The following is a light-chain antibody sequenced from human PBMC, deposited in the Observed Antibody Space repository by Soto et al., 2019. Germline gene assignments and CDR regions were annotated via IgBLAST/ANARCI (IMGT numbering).Light chain of an antibody. CDR2: AS. CDR3: QHYGTSSL. V-gene: IGKV3-20*01. CDR1: QTVSDMY. J-gene: IGKJ3*01. Sequence: EIVLTQSPGTLSLSPGERATLSCRASQTVSDMYLAWYQQKPGQAPRLLIYASNRATGIPDRFSGSGSGTDLTLTIGSLEPEDFAVYYCQHYGTSSLFGPGTKVDIK.